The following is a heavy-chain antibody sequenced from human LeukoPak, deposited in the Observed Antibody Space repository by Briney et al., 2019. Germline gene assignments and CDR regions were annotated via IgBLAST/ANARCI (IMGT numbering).Heavy chain of an antibody. J-gene: IGHJ4*02. CDR3: ARKMGYFDY. V-gene: IGHV3-23*01. Sequence: PGGSLRLSCAASGFTVSSYSMNWVRQAPGKGLEWVSVISGSGGSSYYDDSVRGRFTICRDNSKNTLYQQMNSLRDEDTGVYYWARKMGYFDYWGEGPLVTVSS. D-gene: IGHD1-14*01. CDR1: GFTVSSYS. CDR2: ISGSGGSS.